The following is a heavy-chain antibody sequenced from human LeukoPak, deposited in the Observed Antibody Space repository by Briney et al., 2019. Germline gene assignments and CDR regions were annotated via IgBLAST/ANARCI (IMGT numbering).Heavy chain of an antibody. Sequence: PSGTLSLTCGVSGGSITTTNWWTWVRPFPGQGLQWIGEVSLEGLTNYNPSLSSRVTISLDRAKNHLSLHLSSVTAADTAVYFCSRENAAFSPFGYWGQGTLVTV. V-gene: IGHV4-4*02. J-gene: IGHJ4*02. CDR2: VSLEGLT. D-gene: IGHD6-25*01. CDR1: GGSITTTNW. CDR3: SRENAAFSPFGY.